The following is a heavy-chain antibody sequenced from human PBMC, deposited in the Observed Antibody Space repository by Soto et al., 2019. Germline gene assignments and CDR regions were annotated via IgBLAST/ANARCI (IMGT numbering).Heavy chain of an antibody. CDR1: CDSISSGDYY. D-gene: IGHD3-10*01. V-gene: IGHV4-31*02. CDR3: ARDGPYGSGSYYSTAWFDP. J-gene: IGHJ5*02. CDR2: IYYRGYT. Sequence: SETLSLTCTVSCDSISSGDYYWSWIRQHPGKGLEWIGCIYYRGYTSYNPSLKSRLTISIDTSENQFSLRLSSVTAADTAVYYCARDGPYGSGSYYSTAWFDPWGQGTLVTVSS.